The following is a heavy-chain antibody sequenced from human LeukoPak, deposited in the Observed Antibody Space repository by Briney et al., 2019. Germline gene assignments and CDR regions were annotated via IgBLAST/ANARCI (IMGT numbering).Heavy chain of an antibody. CDR1: GFTFSSYA. J-gene: IGHJ6*02. CDR2: ISSNGGST. V-gene: IGHV3-64*01. Sequence: GGSLRLSCAASGFTFSSYAMHWVRQAPGKGLEYVSAISSNGGSTYYANSVKGRFTISRDNSKNTLYLQMGSLRAEDMAVYYCVRDFPAEYDFWSGYLGYYYGMDVWGQGTTVTVSS. D-gene: IGHD3-3*01. CDR3: VRDFPAEYDFWSGYLGYYYGMDV.